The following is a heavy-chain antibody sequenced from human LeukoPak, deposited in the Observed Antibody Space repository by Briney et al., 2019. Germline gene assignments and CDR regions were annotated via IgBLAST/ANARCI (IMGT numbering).Heavy chain of an antibody. CDR3: AREDSSSSLGDV. V-gene: IGHV3-53*01. CDR1: GFTVSSNH. D-gene: IGHD6-13*01. J-gene: IGHJ6*02. CDR2: IYSGGST. Sequence: AGGSLRLSCAASGFTVSSNHMSWVRQAPGKGPEWVSVIYSGGSTYYADSVKGRFTISRDNSKNTLYLQMNSLRAEDTAVYYCAREDSSSSLGDVWGQGTTVTVSS.